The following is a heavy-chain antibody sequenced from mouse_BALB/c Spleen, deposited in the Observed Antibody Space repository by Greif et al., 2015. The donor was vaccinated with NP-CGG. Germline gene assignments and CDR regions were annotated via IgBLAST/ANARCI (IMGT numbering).Heavy chain of an antibody. CDR3: ARTVVAGDFDY. CDR1: GFNIKDYY. CDR2: IDPENGNT. Sequence: EVQLQQSGAVLVRPGALVKLSCKASGFNIKDYYMHWVKQRPEQGLEWIGWIDPENGNTIYDPKFQGKASITADTSSNTAYLQLSSLTSEDTAVYYCARTVVAGDFDYWGQGTTLTVSS. V-gene: IGHV14-1*02. J-gene: IGHJ2*01. D-gene: IGHD1-1*01.